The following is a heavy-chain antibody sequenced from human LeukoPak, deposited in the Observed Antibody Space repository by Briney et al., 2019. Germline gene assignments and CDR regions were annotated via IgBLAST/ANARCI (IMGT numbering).Heavy chain of an antibody. CDR1: GYTFTSYG. CDR2: MNPNSGNT. J-gene: IGHJ4*02. CDR3: ARDKDDGVDYFDY. D-gene: IGHD4-17*01. V-gene: IGHV1-8*03. Sequence: ASVKVSCKASGYTFTSYGISWVRQATGQGLEWMGWMNPNSGNTGYAQKFRGRVTITRNTSISTAYMELSSLRSEDTAVYYCARDKDDGVDYFDYWGQGTLVTVSS.